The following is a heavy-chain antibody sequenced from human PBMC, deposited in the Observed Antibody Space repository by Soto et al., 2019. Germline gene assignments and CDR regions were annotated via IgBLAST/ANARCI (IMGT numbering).Heavy chain of an antibody. D-gene: IGHD3-3*01. CDR2: LSYDGSNK. J-gene: IGHJ4*02. Sequence: QVQLVESGGGVVQPGRSLRLSCAASGFTFSSYGMHWVRQAPGKGLEWVAVLSYDGSNKYYADSVKGRFTISRDNSKNTLYLQMNSLRAEDTAVYYCAKDLNGGITIFGVVIGGYWGQGTLVTVSS. V-gene: IGHV3-30*18. CDR1: GFTFSSYG. CDR3: AKDLNGGITIFGVVIGGY.